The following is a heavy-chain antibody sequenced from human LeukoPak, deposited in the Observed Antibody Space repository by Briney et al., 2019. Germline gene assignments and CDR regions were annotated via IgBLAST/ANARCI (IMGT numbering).Heavy chain of an antibody. CDR3: ARAGYGAVYGMDV. V-gene: IGHV1-69*13. Sequence: SVKVSCKASGYTFTSYGISWVRQAPGQGLEWMGGIIPIFGTANYAQKFQGRVTITADESTSTAYMELSSLRSEDTAVYYCARAGYGAVYGMDVWGQGTTVTVSS. J-gene: IGHJ6*02. D-gene: IGHD4-17*01. CDR1: GYTFTSYG. CDR2: IIPIFGTA.